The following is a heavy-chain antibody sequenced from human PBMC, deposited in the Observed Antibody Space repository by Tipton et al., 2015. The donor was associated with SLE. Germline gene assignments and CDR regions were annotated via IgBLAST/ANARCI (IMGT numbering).Heavy chain of an antibody. Sequence: TLSLTCTVSGDSFSSGSSSWNWVRQPAGKGLEWIGLIYNSGITYYNPSLQSRVTLSVDMSKNQFSLRLSSVTAADTGVYYCVKSVVVVSPRDYYYYMDVWGKGTTVTVSS. CDR1: GDSFSSGSSS. J-gene: IGHJ6*03. CDR3: VKSVVVVSPRDYYYYMDV. V-gene: IGHV4-61*02. CDR2: IYNSGIT. D-gene: IGHD2-15*01.